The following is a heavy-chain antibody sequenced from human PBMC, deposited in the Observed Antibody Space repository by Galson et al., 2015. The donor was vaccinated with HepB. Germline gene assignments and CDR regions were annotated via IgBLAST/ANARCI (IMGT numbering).Heavy chain of an antibody. J-gene: IGHJ4*02. D-gene: IGHD6-19*01. V-gene: IGHV3-48*01. Sequence: SLRLSCAASGFTISSYTINWVRQTPGKGLQWVSYISTNGATIHYADSVKGRFTIARDNSQNTLFLQMNSLRADDTAIYFCAKVFPEKTDGWYRQALYYFDSWGQGTRVTVSS. CDR2: ISTNGATI. CDR3: AKVFPEKTDGWYRQALYYFDS. CDR1: GFTISSYT.